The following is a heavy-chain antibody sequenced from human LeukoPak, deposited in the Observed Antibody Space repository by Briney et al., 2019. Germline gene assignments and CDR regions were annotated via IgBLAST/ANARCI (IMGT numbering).Heavy chain of an antibody. CDR1: GGSISSYY. J-gene: IGHJ6*02. CDR2: IYTSGST. D-gene: IGHD2-2*01. CDR3: ARDSPLRGCSSTSCYPSYYYGMDV. V-gene: IGHV4-4*07. Sequence: SETLSLTCTVSGGSISSYYWSWIRQPAGKGLEWIGRIYTSGSTNYNPSLKSRVTMSVDTSKNQFSLKLSSVTAADTAVYYCARDSPLRGCSSTSCYPSYYYGMDVWGQGTTVTVSS.